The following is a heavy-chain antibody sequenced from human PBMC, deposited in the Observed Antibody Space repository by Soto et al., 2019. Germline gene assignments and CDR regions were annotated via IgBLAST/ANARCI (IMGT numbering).Heavy chain of an antibody. D-gene: IGHD6-6*01. CDR3: AKVRQQLVNYYYYMDV. V-gene: IGHV3-23*01. CDR1: GFTFSSYA. CDR2: ISGSGGST. Sequence: GGSLRLSCAASGFTFSSYAMSWVRQAPGKGLEWVSAISGSGGSTYYADSVKGRFTISRDNSKNTLYLQMNSLRAEDTAVYYCAKVRQQLVNYYYYMDVWGKGTTVTVSS. J-gene: IGHJ6*03.